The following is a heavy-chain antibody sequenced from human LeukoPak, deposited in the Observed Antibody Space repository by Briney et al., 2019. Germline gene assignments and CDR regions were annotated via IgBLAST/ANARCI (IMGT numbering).Heavy chain of an antibody. CDR3: AAQTTFSYYFDY. Sequence: GGPLRLSCAASVFTVSSNYMNWVRQAPGKGLQCVSIIYSGGSTYYADSVKGRFTISRDNSKNTLYLQMNSLRAEDTDVYYCAAQTTFSYYFDYWGQGTLVTVSS. D-gene: IGHD2/OR15-2a*01. CDR1: VFTVSSNY. V-gene: IGHV3-53*01. CDR2: IYSGGST. J-gene: IGHJ4*02.